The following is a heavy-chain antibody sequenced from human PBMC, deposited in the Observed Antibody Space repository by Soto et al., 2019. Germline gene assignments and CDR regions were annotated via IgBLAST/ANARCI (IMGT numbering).Heavy chain of an antibody. CDR3: AREGGGYSYGYAFDY. D-gene: IGHD5-18*01. V-gene: IGHV3-7*01. J-gene: IGHJ4*02. CDR2: IKQDGSEK. Sequence: EVQLVESGGGLVQPGGSLRLSCAASGFTFSSYWMSWVRQAPGKGLEWVANIKQDGSEKYYVDSVKGRFTISRDNAKNSLYLQMNSLRAEDTAVYYCAREGGGYSYGYAFDYWGQGTLVTVSS. CDR1: GFTFSSYW.